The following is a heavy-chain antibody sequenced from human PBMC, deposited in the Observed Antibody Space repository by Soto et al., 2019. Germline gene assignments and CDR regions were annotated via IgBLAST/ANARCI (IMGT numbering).Heavy chain of an antibody. CDR1: GGAFSGYY. Sequence: SKSLSLTCSGYGGAFSGYYWSWIRQPPGKGLEWIGEINHSGSTNYNPSLKSRVTISVDTSKNQFSLKLSSVTAADTAVYYCARGGRMVRGVIRYYYYGMDVWGQGTTVT. J-gene: IGHJ6*02. D-gene: IGHD3-10*01. CDR2: INHSGST. V-gene: IGHV4-34*01. CDR3: ARGGRMVRGVIRYYYYGMDV.